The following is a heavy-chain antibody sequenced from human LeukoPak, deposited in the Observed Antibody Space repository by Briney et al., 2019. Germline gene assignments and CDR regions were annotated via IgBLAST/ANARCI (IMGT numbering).Heavy chain of an antibody. D-gene: IGHD2-15*01. CDR1: GGSISSSIYY. V-gene: IGHV4-39*01. CDR3: ARVPVVVAAALFDY. Sequence: PSETLSLTCTVSGGSISSSIYYWGWIRQPPGKGLEWIGSIYYSGSTYYNPSLKSRVTISVDTSKNQFSLKLSSVTAADTAVYYCARVPVVVAAALFDYWGQGTLVTVSS. CDR2: IYYSGST. J-gene: IGHJ4*02.